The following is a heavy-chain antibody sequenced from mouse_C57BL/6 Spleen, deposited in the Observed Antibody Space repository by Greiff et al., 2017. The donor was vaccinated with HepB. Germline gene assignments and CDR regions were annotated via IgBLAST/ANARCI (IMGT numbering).Heavy chain of an antibody. Sequence: EVKLMESGGGLVKPGGSLKLSCAASGFTFSSYAMSWVRQTPEKRLEWVATISDGGSYTYYPDNVKGRFTISRDNAKNNLYLQMSHLKSEDTAMYYCAKGGYYGAMDYWGQGTSVTVSS. V-gene: IGHV5-4*03. J-gene: IGHJ4*01. CDR1: GFTFSSYA. CDR3: AKGGYYGAMDY. D-gene: IGHD2-3*01. CDR2: ISDGGSYT.